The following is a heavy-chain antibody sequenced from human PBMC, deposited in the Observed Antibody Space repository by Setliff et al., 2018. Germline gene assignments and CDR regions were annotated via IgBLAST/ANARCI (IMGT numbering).Heavy chain of an antibody. D-gene: IGHD6-13*01. CDR3: ALEEYTSRWTKRFDP. J-gene: IGHJ5*02. CDR1: GYTFTSYD. V-gene: IGHV1-8*02. Sequence: GASVKVACKASGYTFTSYDINWVRQATGQGLEWMGWMKPNSGNTGYAQKFQGRVTMTRNTSISTAYMELSSLSSEDTAVYYCALEEYTSRWTKRFDPWGQGTLVTVSS. CDR2: MKPNSGNT.